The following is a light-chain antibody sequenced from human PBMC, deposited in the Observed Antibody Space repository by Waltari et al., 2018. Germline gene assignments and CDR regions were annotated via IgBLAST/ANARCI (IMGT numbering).Light chain of an antibody. CDR2: GNN. V-gene: IGLV1-40*01. CDR3: QSYDDSLSGYV. Sequence: QSVLTQPPSVSGAPGQRVTISCTGSSSNIEPGFDVHWYQQLPGTAPKLLIYGNNNRPSGVPDRFSGSKSDTSASLAITGLQAEDEADYYCQSYDDSLSGYVFGTGTKVTVL. CDR1: SSNIEPGFD. J-gene: IGLJ1*01.